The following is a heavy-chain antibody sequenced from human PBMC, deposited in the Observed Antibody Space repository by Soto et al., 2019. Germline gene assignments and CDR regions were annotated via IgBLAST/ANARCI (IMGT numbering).Heavy chain of an antibody. Sequence: TGGSLLLACATSVFTFSIYEMNWVRQAPGKGLEWVSYISSSGSTIYYADSVKGRFTISRDNAKNSLYLQMNSLRAEDTAVYYCARDRNHYHYGMDVWGQGTTVTVSS. D-gene: IGHD1-1*01. J-gene: IGHJ6*02. V-gene: IGHV3-48*03. CDR1: VFTFSIYE. CDR3: ARDRNHYHYGMDV. CDR2: ISSSGSTI.